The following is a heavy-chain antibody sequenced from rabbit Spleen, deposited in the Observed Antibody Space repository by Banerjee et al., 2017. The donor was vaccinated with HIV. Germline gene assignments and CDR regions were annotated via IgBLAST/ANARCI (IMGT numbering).Heavy chain of an antibody. J-gene: IGHJ4*01. Sequence: LEESGGGLVKPGGTLTLTCTVSGFSFSSNWICWVRQAPGKGLEWIACIFGGSGGSTYYASWAKGRLTISKASSTTVTLQMTSLTAADTATYFCARDLAGVIGWNFYLWGPGTLVTVS. CDR1: GFSFSSNW. D-gene: IGHD4-1*01. CDR3: ARDLAGVIGWNFYL. CDR2: IFGGSGGST. V-gene: IGHV1S45*01.